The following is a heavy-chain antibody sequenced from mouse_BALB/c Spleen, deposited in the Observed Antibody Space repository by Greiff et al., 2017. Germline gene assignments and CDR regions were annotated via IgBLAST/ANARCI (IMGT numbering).Heavy chain of an antibody. D-gene: IGHD1-1*01. V-gene: IGHV3-8*02. CDR3: AIITTVVSYYFDY. CDR1: GDSITSGY. J-gene: IGHJ2*01. CDR2: ISYSGST. Sequence: VQLKESGPSLVKPSQTLSLTCSVTGDSITSGYWNWIRKFPGNKLEYMGYISYSGSTYYNPSLKSRISITRDTSKNQYYLQLNSVTTEDTATYYCAIITTVVSYYFDYWGQGTTLTVSS.